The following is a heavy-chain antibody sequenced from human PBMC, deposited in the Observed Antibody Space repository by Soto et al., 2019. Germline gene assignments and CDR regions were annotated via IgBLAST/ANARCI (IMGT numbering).Heavy chain of an antibody. CDR1: GFTFSSYG. J-gene: IGHJ4*02. V-gene: IGHV3-30*18. Sequence: QVQLVESGGGVVQPGRSLRLSCAASGFTFSSYGMHWVRQAPGKGLEWVAVISYDGSNKYYADSVKGRFTISRDNSKNTLYLQMNSLRAEDTAVYYCAKDWLLVLAATGIVDYWGQGTLVTVSS. CDR3: AKDWLLVLAATGIVDY. D-gene: IGHD2-15*01. CDR2: ISYDGSNK.